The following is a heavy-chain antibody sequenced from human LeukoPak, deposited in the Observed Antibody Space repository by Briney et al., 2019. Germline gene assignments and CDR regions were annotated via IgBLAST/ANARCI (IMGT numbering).Heavy chain of an antibody. CDR2: IYLSGIT. J-gene: IGHJ4*02. D-gene: IGHD3-10*01. Sequence: SGTLSLTCAVPSGSISGDHWWTWVRQAPGKGLEWIGEIYLSGITNYNPSLMGRVTLSVDKSKDQLSLKLTSVTVADTAVYFCARGIRGISKHWGQGTLVTVSS. V-gene: IGHV4-4*02. CDR1: SGSISGDHW. CDR3: ARGIRGISKH.